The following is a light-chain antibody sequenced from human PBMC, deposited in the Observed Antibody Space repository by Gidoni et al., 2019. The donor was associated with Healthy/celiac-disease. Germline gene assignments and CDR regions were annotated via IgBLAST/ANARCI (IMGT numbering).Light chain of an antibody. CDR3: QQSYSTPHT. CDR2: AAS. J-gene: IGKJ2*01. V-gene: IGKV1-39*01. CDR1: QSISSY. Sequence: DIHITQSPSSLSASVGDRVTITCRASQSISSYLNWYQQKPGKAPKLLIYAASSWQSGVPARFSGSGSGTDFTLTISSLQPEDFATYYCQQSYSTPHTFGQGTKLEIK.